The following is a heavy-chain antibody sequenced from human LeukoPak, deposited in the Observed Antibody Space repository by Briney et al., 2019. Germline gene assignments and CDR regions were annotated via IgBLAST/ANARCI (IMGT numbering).Heavy chain of an antibody. Sequence: PSETLSLTCTVSGGSISSGGYYWSWIRQPPGKGLEWIGEINHSGSTNYNPSLKSRVTISVDTSKNQFSLKLSSVTAADTAVYYCARGTVVRRWYFDLWGRGTLVTVSS. CDR2: INHSGST. V-gene: IGHV4-39*07. CDR3: ARGTVVRRWYFDL. D-gene: IGHD4-23*01. CDR1: GGSISSGGYY. J-gene: IGHJ2*01.